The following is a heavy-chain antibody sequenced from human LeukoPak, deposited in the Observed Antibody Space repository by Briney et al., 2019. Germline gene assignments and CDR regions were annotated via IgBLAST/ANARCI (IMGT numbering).Heavy chain of an antibody. CDR2: SYSDCST. V-gene: IGHV3-66*01. CDR1: GFTVSSNY. Sequence: GRSLRLSCAASGFTVSSNYMSWVRQAPGKGRECVSVSYSDCSTYYADSVKGRYTISRENSKNTLYLQRNSLRAEDTAVYYCAGGLAVAGTFDYWGQGTLVTVSS. CDR3: AGGLAVAGTFDY. D-gene: IGHD6-19*01. J-gene: IGHJ4*02.